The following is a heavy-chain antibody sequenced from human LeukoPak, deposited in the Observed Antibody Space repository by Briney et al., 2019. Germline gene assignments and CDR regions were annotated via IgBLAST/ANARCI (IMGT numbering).Heavy chain of an antibody. Sequence: PSETLSLTCTVSGGSISSYYWSWIRQPPGKGLEWIGYIYYSGSTNYNPSLKSRVTISVNTSKNQFSLKLSSVTAADTAVYYCARVVYCSGSYHHDYWGQGTLVTVSS. J-gene: IGHJ4*02. CDR3: ARVVYCSGSYHHDY. D-gene: IGHD1-26*01. CDR1: GGSISSYY. V-gene: IGHV4-59*01. CDR2: IYYSGST.